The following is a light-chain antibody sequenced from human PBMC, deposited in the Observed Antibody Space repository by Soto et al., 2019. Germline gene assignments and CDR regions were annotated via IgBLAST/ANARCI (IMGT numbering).Light chain of an antibody. J-gene: IGKJ4*01. CDR2: DAS. CDR3: QQLASYPIGT. V-gene: IGKV1-9*01. Sequence: DIQLTQSPSFLSASVGDRVTITCRASQDISGSLAWYQQKPGKAPKLLIYDASTLQTGVPSRFRGSGSGTEFTLTISSLQPEDFATYSCQQLASYPIGTFGGGTKVEIK. CDR1: QDISGS.